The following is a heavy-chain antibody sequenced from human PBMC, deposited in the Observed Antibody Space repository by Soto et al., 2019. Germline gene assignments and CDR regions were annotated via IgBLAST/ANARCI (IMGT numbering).Heavy chain of an antibody. D-gene: IGHD2-2*03. J-gene: IGHJ5*02. CDR1: GGSISSGGYY. CDR3: ATGYCSSTSCLWGGWFDP. Sequence: QVQLQESGPGLVKPSQTLSRTCTVSGGSISSGGYYWSWIRQHPGKGLEWIGYIYYSGSTDYNPSLRSRVTMSVDTTKNQFSLKLSSVTAADTAVYYCATGYCSSTSCLWGGWFDPWGQGTQVTVSS. V-gene: IGHV4-31*03. CDR2: IYYSGST.